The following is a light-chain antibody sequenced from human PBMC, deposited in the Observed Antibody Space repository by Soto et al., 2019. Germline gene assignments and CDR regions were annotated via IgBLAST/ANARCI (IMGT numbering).Light chain of an antibody. Sequence: DIQMTQSPSTLSASVGDRVTITCRASQSIGDWLAWFQQKPGKAPKLLIYDVSSLESGVPSRFSGSGSGTEFTLTISSLQPDDFATYYCQQHNRSPWTFGQGTKVEVK. V-gene: IGKV1-5*01. CDR1: QSIGDW. J-gene: IGKJ1*01. CDR2: DVS. CDR3: QQHNRSPWT.